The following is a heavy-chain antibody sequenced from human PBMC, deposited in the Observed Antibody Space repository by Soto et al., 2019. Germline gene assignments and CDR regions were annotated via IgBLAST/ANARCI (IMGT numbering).Heavy chain of an antibody. J-gene: IGHJ4*02. CDR3: ARGGSSSLDY. D-gene: IGHD6-6*01. Sequence: QVQLVQSGAEVKKPGASVKVSCKASGYTFTGYYMHWVRQAPGQGPEWMGWINPISGGTTYAQKFQGRVTVTRDTSISTAYMELSSLRADDTAVDYCARGGSSSLDYWGQGTLVTVSS. CDR2: INPISGGT. CDR1: GYTFTGYY. V-gene: IGHV1-2*02.